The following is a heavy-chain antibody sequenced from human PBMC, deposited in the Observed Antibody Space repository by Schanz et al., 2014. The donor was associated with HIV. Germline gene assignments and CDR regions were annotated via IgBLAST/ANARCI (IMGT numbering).Heavy chain of an antibody. CDR3: ARDVSGFLDY. V-gene: IGHV1-18*01. D-gene: IGHD3-3*01. CDR1: TYTFTNYG. J-gene: IGHJ4*02. Sequence: QVHLVQSGAEVKKPGASVKVSCKASTYTFTNYGITWVRQAPGQGLEWMGWISAYNANANYAQNFQGRVTMTTDTSTSTAHMELRSLRSDDTAVYYCARDVSGFLDYWGQGTLVTVSS. CDR2: ISAYNANA.